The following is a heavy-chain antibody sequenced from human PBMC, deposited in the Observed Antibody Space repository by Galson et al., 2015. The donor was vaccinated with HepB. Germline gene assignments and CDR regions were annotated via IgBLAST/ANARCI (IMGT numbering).Heavy chain of an antibody. CDR1: SGSISPYY. J-gene: IGHJ4*02. Sequence: ETLSLTCTVSSGSISPYYWNWIRQPPGKGLEWIGYIHYTGITNYNPSLKSRVTISVDTSKSQFSLKLTSVTAADTAVYYCARVYDSSSADLDYWGQGTLVTVSS. CDR2: IHYTGIT. CDR3: ARVYDSSSADLDY. D-gene: IGHD6-6*01. V-gene: IGHV4-59*01.